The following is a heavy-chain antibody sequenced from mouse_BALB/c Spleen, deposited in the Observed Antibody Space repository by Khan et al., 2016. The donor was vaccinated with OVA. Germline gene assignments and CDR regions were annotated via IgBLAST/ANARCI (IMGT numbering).Heavy chain of an antibody. CDR3: ARVYGGDFDY. Sequence: EVQLQESGPGLVKPSQSLSLTCTVTGYSITSDYAWYCLRQLPGNKLEWMGFISYSGKTNYKPSLKSRISITRDSSKQQFFLQLNSVTTEYTATYYCARVYGGDFDYWGQGTTLTVSS. V-gene: IGHV3-2*02. CDR1: GYSITSDYA. D-gene: IGHD2-10*02. CDR2: ISYSGKT. J-gene: IGHJ2*01.